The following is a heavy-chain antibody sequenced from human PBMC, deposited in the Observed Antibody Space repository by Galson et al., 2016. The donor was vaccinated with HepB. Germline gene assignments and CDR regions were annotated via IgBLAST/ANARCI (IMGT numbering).Heavy chain of an antibody. CDR3: AGRGASSSSWYSDYQYGMDV. CDR1: GFTVSSTY. J-gene: IGHJ6*02. V-gene: IGHV3-66*01. Sequence: SLRLSCAASGFTVSSTYMNWVRQAPGKGLEWVSIIYSGDTTYQADSVKGRFTISSDNSNNTLYLQMNSPRHEDTAVYYCAGRGASSSSWYSDYQYGMDVWGQGIPGHRLV. D-gene: IGHD6-13*01. CDR2: IYSGDTT.